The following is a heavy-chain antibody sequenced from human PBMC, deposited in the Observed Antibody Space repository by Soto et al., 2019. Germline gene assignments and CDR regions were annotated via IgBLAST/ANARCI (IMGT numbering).Heavy chain of an antibody. D-gene: IGHD3-10*01. CDR2: IYYSGST. CDR1: GGSISSGGYY. CDR3: ARRSWITMVRGVGYYFDY. J-gene: IGHJ4*02. Sequence: SETLSLTCTVSGGSISSGGYYWSWIRQHPGKGLEWIGYIYYSGSTNYNPSLKSRVTISVDTSKNQFSLKLSSVTAADTAVYYCARRSWITMVRGVGYYFDYWGQGTLVTVSS. V-gene: IGHV4-61*08.